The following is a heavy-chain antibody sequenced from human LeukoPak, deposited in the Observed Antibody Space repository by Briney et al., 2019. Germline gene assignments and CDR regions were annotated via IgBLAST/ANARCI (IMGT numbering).Heavy chain of an antibody. V-gene: IGHV4-34*01. J-gene: IGHJ5*02. CDR3: ARAALTGGHNWFDP. CDR2: INHSGST. Sequence: PSETLSLTCAVYGGSFSGYYWSWIRQPPGKGLEWIGEINHSGSTNYNPSLKSRVTISVDTSKNQFSLKLSSVTAADTAVYYCARAALTGGHNWFDPWGQGTLVTVSS. CDR1: GGSFSGYY. D-gene: IGHD3-10*01.